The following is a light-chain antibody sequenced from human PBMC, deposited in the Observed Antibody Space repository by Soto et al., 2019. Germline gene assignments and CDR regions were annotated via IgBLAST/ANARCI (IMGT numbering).Light chain of an antibody. CDR2: RDT. J-gene: IGLJ2*01. V-gene: IGLV3-9*01. CDR3: QVWDSSLVV. Sequence: SYELTQPLSVSVALGQAARITGGGNNIGSKNVHWYQQKPGQAPVVVIYRDTNRPSGIPERFSGSSSGNTATLTISRAQAWDEADYYCQVWDSSLVVFGGGTKLTVL. CDR1: NIGSKN.